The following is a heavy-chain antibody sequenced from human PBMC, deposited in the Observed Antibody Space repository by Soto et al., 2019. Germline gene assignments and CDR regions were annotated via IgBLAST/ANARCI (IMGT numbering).Heavy chain of an antibody. CDR3: ARDQEPSTLYYYYYYMDV. V-gene: IGHV1-46*03. CDR1: GYTVTSYY. CDR2: INPSGGST. Sequence: QVHLVQSGAEVKQPRASVTVSCKASGYTVTSYYIHWVRQAPAQGLEWMGIINPSGGSTSYAQKFQGRVTMTRDTFTSTVYMEVSGLRSEDTAVYYCARDQEPSTLYYYYYYMDVWGKGTTVTVSS. J-gene: IGHJ6*03.